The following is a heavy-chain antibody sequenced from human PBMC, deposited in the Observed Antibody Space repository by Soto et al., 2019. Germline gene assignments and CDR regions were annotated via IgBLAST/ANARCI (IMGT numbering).Heavy chain of an antibody. V-gene: IGHV1-18*01. CDR2: ISPYTGNT. CDR1: GYIFGNYG. D-gene: IGHD3-16*01. J-gene: IGHJ6*02. Sequence: QVQLVQSGDEVKKPGASVKVSCKASGYIFGNYGIAWVRQAPGQGLEWMGWISPYTGNTHSATKVQGRLTMTTDTTTSIAYMDLGSLTSDDTTVYYCVMVDNYVTPTPQDVWGQGTTVTVSS. CDR3: VMVDNYVTPTPQDV.